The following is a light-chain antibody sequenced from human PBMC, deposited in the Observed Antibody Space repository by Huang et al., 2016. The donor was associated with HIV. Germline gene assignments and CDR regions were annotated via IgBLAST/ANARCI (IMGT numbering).Light chain of an antibody. J-gene: IGKJ5*01. CDR3: LQHLSYPPA. CDR1: QDINNY. Sequence: DIQMTQSPSAMSASVGDRVNITCRANQDINNYLLWFQQKPGKVPKRLIYAASNLPSWVPSRFSGSGSWTEFTLTISNLQPEDFATYYCLQHLSYPPAFGQGTRLEIK. CDR2: AAS. V-gene: IGKV1-17*03.